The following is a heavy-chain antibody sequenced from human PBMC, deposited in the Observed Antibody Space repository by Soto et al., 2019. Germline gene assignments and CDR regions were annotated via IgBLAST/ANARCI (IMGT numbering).Heavy chain of an antibody. D-gene: IGHD1-1*01. CDR2: INPSGGST. J-gene: IGHJ6*03. V-gene: IGHV1-46*01. CDR3: ARDGALPTRGYNLYYYYYMDV. CDR1: VYTLTSYY. Sequence: ASVKVSCKASVYTLTSYYMHWVRLAPGQGLEWMGIINPSGGSTSYAQKFQGRVTMTRDTSISTAYMELSRLRSDDTAVYYCARDGALPTRGYNLYYYYYMDVWGKGTTVTVSS.